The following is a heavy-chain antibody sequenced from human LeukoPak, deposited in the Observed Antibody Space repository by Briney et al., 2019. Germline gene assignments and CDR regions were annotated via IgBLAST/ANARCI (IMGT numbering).Heavy chain of an antibody. Sequence: ASVKVSCKASGGTFSSYAISWVRQAPGQGLEWMGWISAYNGNTNYAQKLQGRVTMTTDTSTSTAYMELRSLRSDDTAVYYCARDRVMITFGGVIVNDYWGQGTLVTVSS. CDR3: ARDRVMITFGGVIVNDY. CDR2: ISAYNGNT. J-gene: IGHJ4*02. CDR1: GGTFSSYA. D-gene: IGHD3-16*02. V-gene: IGHV1-18*01.